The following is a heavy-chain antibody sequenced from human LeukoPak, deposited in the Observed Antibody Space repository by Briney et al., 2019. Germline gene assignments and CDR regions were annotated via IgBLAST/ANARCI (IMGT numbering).Heavy chain of an antibody. Sequence: GGSLRLSCEASGFTFSSYSMNWVRQAPGKRLEWVSYISSSSSTIYYADSVKGRFTISRDNAKNSLYLQMNSLRAEDTAVYYCAREFTMVRGVIHYYFDYWGQGTLVTVSS. CDR1: GFTFSSYS. D-gene: IGHD3-10*01. CDR3: AREFTMVRGVIHYYFDY. J-gene: IGHJ4*02. V-gene: IGHV3-48*01. CDR2: ISSSSSTI.